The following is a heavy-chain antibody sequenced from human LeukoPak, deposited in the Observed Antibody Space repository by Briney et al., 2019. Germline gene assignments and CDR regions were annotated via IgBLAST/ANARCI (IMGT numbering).Heavy chain of an antibody. CDR1: GFTFSSYS. CDR3: ARDGVRYCSSTSCSRYNWFDP. D-gene: IGHD2-2*01. Sequence: GGSLRLSCAASGFTFSSYSMNWVRQAPRKGLEWVSSISIYYADSVKGRFTISRDNAKNSLYLQMNSLRAEDTAVYYCARDGVRYCSSTSCSRYNWFDPWGQGTLVTVSS. J-gene: IGHJ5*02. CDR2: ISI. V-gene: IGHV3-21*01.